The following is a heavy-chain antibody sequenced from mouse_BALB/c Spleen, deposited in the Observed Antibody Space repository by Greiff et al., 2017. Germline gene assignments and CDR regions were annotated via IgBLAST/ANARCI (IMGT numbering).Heavy chain of an antibody. D-gene: IGHD2-1*01. J-gene: IGHJ3*01. Sequence: VQRVESGAELVRPGTSVKVSCKASGYAFTNYLIEWVKQRPGQGLEWIGVINPGSGGTNYNEKFKGKATLTADKSSSTAYMQLSSLTSDDSAVYYCARRGNYGGFAYWGQGTLVTVSA. V-gene: IGHV1-54*01. CDR1: GYAFTNYL. CDR3: ARRGNYGGFAY. CDR2: INPGSGGT.